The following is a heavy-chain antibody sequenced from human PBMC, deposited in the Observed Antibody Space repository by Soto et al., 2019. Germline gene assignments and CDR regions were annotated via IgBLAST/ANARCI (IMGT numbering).Heavy chain of an antibody. Sequence: SETLSLTCTVSGGSVSRYYWSWIRQSPGKGLEWIGYIYYSGSTKYKPSLKSRVTISLDTSKNQFSLKVSSAAAADTAVYHCARHSNRNYGLYFFDYWGLGALVTVSS. CDR3: ARHSNRNYGLYFFDY. J-gene: IGHJ4*02. V-gene: IGHV4-59*08. D-gene: IGHD4-4*01. CDR1: GGSVSRYY. CDR2: IYYSGST.